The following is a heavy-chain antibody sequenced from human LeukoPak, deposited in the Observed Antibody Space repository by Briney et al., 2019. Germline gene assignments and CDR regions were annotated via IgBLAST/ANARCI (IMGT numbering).Heavy chain of an antibody. J-gene: IGHJ4*02. Sequence: GGSLRLSCGASGFLFRSYGMHWVRQAPGKGPEWVAVITYDGRNEDYADSVKGRFTISRDNFESTLYLQMNSLRTEDTAVYYCAKNTHAVTTRLNYFDHWGQGILVTVSS. CDR2: ITYDGRNE. CDR1: GFLFRSYG. D-gene: IGHD4-17*01. V-gene: IGHV3-30*18. CDR3: AKNTHAVTTRLNYFDH.